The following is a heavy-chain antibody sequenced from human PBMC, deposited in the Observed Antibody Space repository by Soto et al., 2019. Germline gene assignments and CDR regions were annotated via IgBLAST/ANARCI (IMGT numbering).Heavy chain of an antibody. CDR1: GYTLTELS. CDR3: ARDSRYLVGATIGYFDY. CDR2: FDPEDGET. J-gene: IGHJ4*02. V-gene: IGHV1-24*01. D-gene: IGHD1-26*01. Sequence: ASVKVSCKVSGYTLTELSMHWVRQAPGKGLEWMGGFDPEDGETIYAQKFQGRVTMTEDTSTDTAYMELRSLRSDDTAVYYCARDSRYLVGATIGYFDYWGQGTLVTVSS.